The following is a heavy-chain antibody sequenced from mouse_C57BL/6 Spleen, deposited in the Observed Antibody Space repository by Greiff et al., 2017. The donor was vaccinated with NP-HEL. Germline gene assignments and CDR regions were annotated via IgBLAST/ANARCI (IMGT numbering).Heavy chain of an antibody. J-gene: IGHJ2*01. Sequence: VQLQQSGPELVEPGASVKISCKASGYTFTDYYMNWVKQSHGKSLEWIGDINPNNGGTSYNQKFKGKATLTVDKSSSTAYMELRSLTSEDSAVYYCAREGGYDGYYFDYWGQGTTLTVSS. D-gene: IGHD2-2*01. CDR3: AREGGYDGYYFDY. CDR2: INPNNGGT. CDR1: GYTFTDYY. V-gene: IGHV1-26*01.